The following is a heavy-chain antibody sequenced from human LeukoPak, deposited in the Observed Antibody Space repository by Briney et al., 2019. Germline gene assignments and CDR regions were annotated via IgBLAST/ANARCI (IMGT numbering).Heavy chain of an antibody. CDR1: GFTFSSYA. D-gene: IGHD3-22*01. CDR2: ISYDGNKK. CDR3: ARGDYYDSSGASDY. J-gene: IGHJ4*02. V-gene: IGHV3-30-3*01. Sequence: GGSLRLSCAASGFTFSSYAIHWVRQAPGKGLEWAALISYDGNKKYYADSVKGRVTISRDNSKNTLYLQINSLRADDTAMYYCARGDYYDSSGASDYWGQGTLVTVSS.